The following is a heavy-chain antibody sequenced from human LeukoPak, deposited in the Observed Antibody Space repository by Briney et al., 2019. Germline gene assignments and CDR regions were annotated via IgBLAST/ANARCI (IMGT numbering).Heavy chain of an antibody. Sequence: GGSLRLSCAASGFTFSSYAMSWVRQAPGKGLEWVAVISYDGSNKYYADSVKGRFTISRDNSKNTLYLQMNSLRAEDTAVYYCAREGGGNSEEFDYWGQGTLVTVSS. CDR2: ISYDGSNK. CDR3: AREGGGNSEEFDY. J-gene: IGHJ4*02. V-gene: IGHV3-30-3*01. CDR1: GFTFSSYA. D-gene: IGHD4-23*01.